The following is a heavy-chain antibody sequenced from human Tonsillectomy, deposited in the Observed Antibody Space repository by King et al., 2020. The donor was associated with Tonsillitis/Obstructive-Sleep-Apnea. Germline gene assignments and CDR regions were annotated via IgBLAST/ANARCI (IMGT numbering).Heavy chain of an antibody. Sequence: VQLVESGGGLVQPGGSLRLSCAASGFTFSSYAMTWVRQAPGKGLEWVSGITGSGDSTYYADSVKGRFTISRDNSKNTLFLQMNSLRAEDTALYYCAKTHRVQWLGNYFDFWGQQIRVTVSS. D-gene: IGHD6-19*01. V-gene: IGHV3-23*04. CDR3: AKTHRVQWLGNYFDF. J-gene: IGHJ4*02. CDR1: GFTFSSYA. CDR2: ITGSGDST.